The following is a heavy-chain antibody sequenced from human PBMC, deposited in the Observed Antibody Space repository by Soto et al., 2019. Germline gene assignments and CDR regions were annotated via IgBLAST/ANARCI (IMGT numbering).Heavy chain of an antibody. CDR1: GFTFSSHG. J-gene: IGHJ4*02. D-gene: IGHD2-2*01. CDR2: ISGRGDIT. CDR3: ARNCSSTSCINY. Sequence: PGGSLRLSCAASGFTFSSHGMSWVRQAPGKGLEWVSAISGRGDITYYADAVKGRFTTSRDNSKNSLYLQMNSLRAEDTAVYYCARNCSSTSCINYWGQRTLVTVSS. V-gene: IGHV3-23*01.